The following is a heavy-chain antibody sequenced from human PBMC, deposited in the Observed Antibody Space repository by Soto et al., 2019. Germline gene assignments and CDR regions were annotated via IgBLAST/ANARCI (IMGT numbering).Heavy chain of an antibody. D-gene: IGHD3-16*01. J-gene: IGHJ4*01. CDR2: ISAYNGKT. V-gene: IGHV1-18*01. CDR3: VRGGTPIDY. CDR1: GYTFTHYG. Sequence: QVQLVQSGAEAKKPGASVKVSCKASGYTFTHYGISWVQQAPGQVLEWMGWISAYNGKTNYAQKFQGRVTMTTDTSTSTAYMEVRGMRFDDTAVYYCVRGGTPIDYWGPGTLVTVSS.